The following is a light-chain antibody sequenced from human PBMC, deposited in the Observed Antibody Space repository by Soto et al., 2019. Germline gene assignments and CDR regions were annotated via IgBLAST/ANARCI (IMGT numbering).Light chain of an antibody. CDR1: QGIGND. V-gene: IGKV1-17*01. CDR3: LQHNSYPWT. J-gene: IGKJ1*01. Sequence: DIQMTQSPSSLSASVGDRVTITCRASQGIGNDLGWYQQKPGKAPKRLIYAASSLQSGVPSRFSGSGSGTEVTLTVSSLQPEDFATYCCLQHNSYPWTFGQGTKVEIK. CDR2: AAS.